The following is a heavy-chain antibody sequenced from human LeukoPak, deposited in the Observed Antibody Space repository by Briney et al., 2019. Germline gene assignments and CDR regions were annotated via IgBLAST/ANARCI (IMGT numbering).Heavy chain of an antibody. CDR3: ARNKGAPGYSSGWRYYYYGMDV. V-gene: IGHV1-46*01. Sequence: ASVKVSCKASGYTFTSYGISWVRQAPGQGLEWMGIINPSGGSTTYAQKFQGRVTMTRDTSTSTVNMELSSLSFEDTAVYYCARNKGAPGYSSGWRYYYYGMDVWGQGTTVTVSS. CDR2: INPSGGST. J-gene: IGHJ6*02. CDR1: GYTFTSYG. D-gene: IGHD6-19*01.